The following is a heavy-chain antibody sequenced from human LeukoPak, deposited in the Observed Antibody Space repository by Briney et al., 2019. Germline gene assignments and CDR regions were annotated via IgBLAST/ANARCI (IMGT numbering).Heavy chain of an antibody. Sequence: PSETLSLTCTVSGGSVSSGSYYLSWIRQPPGKGLEWIGYTYYSGSTNYNPSLKSRVTISVDTSKNQFSLKLSSVTAADTAVYYCARDVGGGLVDYWGQGTLVTVSS. CDR2: TYYSGST. V-gene: IGHV4-61*01. J-gene: IGHJ4*02. D-gene: IGHD2-15*01. CDR3: ARDVGGGLVDY. CDR1: GGSVSSGSYY.